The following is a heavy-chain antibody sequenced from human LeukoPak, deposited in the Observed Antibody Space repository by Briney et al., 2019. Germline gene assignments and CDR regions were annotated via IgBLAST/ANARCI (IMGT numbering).Heavy chain of an antibody. CDR2: ISGSGGST. Sequence: GGSLRLSCAASGFTFSSYAMSWVRQAPGKGLEWVSAISGSGGSTYYADSVKGRFTISRDNSKNTLYLQMNSLRAEDTAVYYCAKDRCTSCYTHYNWFDPWGQGTLVTVSS. CDR1: GFTFSSYA. V-gene: IGHV3-23*01. D-gene: IGHD2-2*02. CDR3: AKDRCTSCYTHYNWFDP. J-gene: IGHJ5*02.